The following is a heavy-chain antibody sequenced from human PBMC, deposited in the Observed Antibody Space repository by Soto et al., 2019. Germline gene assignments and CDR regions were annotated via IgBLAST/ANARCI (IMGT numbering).Heavy chain of an antibody. Sequence: SETLSLTCTVSGGSISSYYWSWIRQPPGKGLEWIGYIYYSGSTNYNPSLKSRVTISVDTSKNQFSLKLSSVTAADTAVYYCARGYCSGGSGEKFHGYYYYMDVWGKGTTVTVSS. CDR3: ARGYCSGGSGEKFHGYYYYMDV. J-gene: IGHJ6*03. CDR1: GGSISSYY. V-gene: IGHV4-59*08. D-gene: IGHD2-15*01. CDR2: IYYSGST.